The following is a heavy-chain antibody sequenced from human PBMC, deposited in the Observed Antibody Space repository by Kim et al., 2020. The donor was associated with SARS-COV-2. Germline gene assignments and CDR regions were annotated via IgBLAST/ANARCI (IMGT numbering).Heavy chain of an antibody. J-gene: IGHJ4*02. V-gene: IGHV1-46*01. Sequence: ASVKVSCKASGYTFTSYYMHWVRQAPGQGLEWMGIINPSGGSTSYAQKFQGRVTMTRDTSTSTVYMELSSLRSEDTAVYYCARYGGYCSSTSCYGPVGVDNWGEGTLVTVSS. D-gene: IGHD2-2*01. CDR1: GYTFTSYY. CDR2: INPSGGST. CDR3: ARYGGYCSSTSCYGPVGVDN.